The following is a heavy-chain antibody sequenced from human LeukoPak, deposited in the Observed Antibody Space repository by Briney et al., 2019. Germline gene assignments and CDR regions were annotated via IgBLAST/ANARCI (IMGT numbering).Heavy chain of an antibody. CDR1: GYSFTGYY. V-gene: IGHV1-46*01. CDR3: AREGYYDSSGYYLVY. D-gene: IGHD3-22*01. J-gene: IGHJ4*02. CDR2: INPSGGST. Sequence: ASVKVSCKASGYSFTGYYMHWVRQAPGQGLEWMGIINPSGGSTSYAQKFQGRVTMTRDTSTSTVYMELSSLRSEDTAVYYCAREGYYDSSGYYLVYWGQGTLVTVSS.